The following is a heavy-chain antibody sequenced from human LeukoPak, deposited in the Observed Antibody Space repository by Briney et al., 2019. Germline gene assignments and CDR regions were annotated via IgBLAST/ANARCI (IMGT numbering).Heavy chain of an antibody. Sequence: PGGSLRLSCAASGFTFSSYGTHWVRQAPGKGLEWVAVISYDGSNKYYADSVKGRFTISRDNSKNTLYLQMNSLRAEDTAVYYCAKGGRGFDYWGQGTLVTVSS. V-gene: IGHV3-30*18. J-gene: IGHJ4*02. D-gene: IGHD2-15*01. CDR2: ISYDGSNK. CDR1: GFTFSSYG. CDR3: AKGGRGFDY.